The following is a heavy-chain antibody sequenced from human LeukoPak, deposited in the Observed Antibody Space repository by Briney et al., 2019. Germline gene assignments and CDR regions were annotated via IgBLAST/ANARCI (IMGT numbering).Heavy chain of an antibody. CDR2: IRYDGSNK. CDR1: GFTFSIYG. J-gene: IGHJ6*02. V-gene: IGHV3-30*02. Sequence: GGSLRLSCAASGFTFSIYGMHWVRQAPGKGLGWVAFIRYDGSNKYYEDSVKGRFTISRDNSKNTLYLQMNSLRAEDTAVYYCAKAASITTVRGVMTYYYGMDVWGQGTMVTVSS. CDR3: AKAASITTVRGVMTYYYGMDV. D-gene: IGHD3-10*01.